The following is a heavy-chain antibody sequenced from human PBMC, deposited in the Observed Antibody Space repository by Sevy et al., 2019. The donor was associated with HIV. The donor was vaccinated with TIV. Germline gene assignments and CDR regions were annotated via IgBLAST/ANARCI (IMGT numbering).Heavy chain of an antibody. CDR1: GASIRDSSYY. CDR2: IYSYGET. J-gene: IGHJ3*02. Sequence: SQTVSLTCTVSGASIRDSSYYWAWIRQPPGKGLEWIGNIYSYGETYYNSSLKSRVTISVDTSKNQFSLSLTSVTAADTAIYFCARSMEQQLDAFDIWGQGTMVTVSS. D-gene: IGHD6-13*01. V-gene: IGHV4-39*01. CDR3: ARSMEQQLDAFDI.